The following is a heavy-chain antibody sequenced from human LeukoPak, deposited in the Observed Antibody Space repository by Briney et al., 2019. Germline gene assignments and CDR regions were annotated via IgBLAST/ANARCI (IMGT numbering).Heavy chain of an antibody. CDR3: EREWFGESN. D-gene: IGHD3-10*01. J-gene: IGHJ4*02. V-gene: IGHV3-30*04. CDR2: ISYDGTKT. Sequence: PGGSLRLSCAPSGFTFSSSNMHWVRQSPGKGLEWLALISYDGTKTYYAESVKGRFTVSRDNSKNALFLQMNSLSAEDTAIYYCEREWFGESNWGPGARVTVSS. CDR1: GFTFSSSN.